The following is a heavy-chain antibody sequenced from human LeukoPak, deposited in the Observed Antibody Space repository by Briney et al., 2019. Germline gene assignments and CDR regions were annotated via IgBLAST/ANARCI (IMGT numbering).Heavy chain of an antibody. CDR3: ARLRGEALAYDSSGYYYYYYYMDV. D-gene: IGHD3-22*01. CDR2: ISSSSSYI. J-gene: IGHJ6*03. Sequence: PGGSLRLSCAASGFTFSSYSMNWVRQAPGKGLEWVSSISSSSSYIYYADSVKGRFTISRDNAKNSLYLQMNSLRAEDAAVYYCARLRGEALAYDSSGYYYYYYYMDVWGKGTTVTVSS. CDR1: GFTFSSYS. V-gene: IGHV3-21*01.